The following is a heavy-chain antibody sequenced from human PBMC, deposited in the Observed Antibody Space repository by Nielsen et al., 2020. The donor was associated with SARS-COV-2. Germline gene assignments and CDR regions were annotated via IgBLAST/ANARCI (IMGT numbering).Heavy chain of an antibody. D-gene: IGHD5-12*01. V-gene: IGHV4-39*01. Sequence: SETLSLTCTVSGGSISSSSYYWGWIRQPPGKGLEWIGSIYYSGSTYYSPSLKSRVTISVDTSKNQFSLKLSSVTAADTAVYYCARTLSGCFDYWGQGTLVTVSS. J-gene: IGHJ4*02. CDR1: GGSISSSSYY. CDR3: ARTLSGCFDY. CDR2: IYYSGST.